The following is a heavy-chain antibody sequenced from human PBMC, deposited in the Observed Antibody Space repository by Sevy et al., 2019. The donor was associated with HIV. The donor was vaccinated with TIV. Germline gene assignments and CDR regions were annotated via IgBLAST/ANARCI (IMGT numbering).Heavy chain of an antibody. V-gene: IGHV3-9*03. CDR2: ISWNSGNI. CDR3: ARGFWSGLGYFDY. J-gene: IGHJ4*02. Sequence: GGCLRLSCAASGFTFDDYAMHWVRQAPGKGLEWVSGISWNSGNIGYADSVKGRFTISRDNAKNSLYLQMNSLRAEDMALYYCARGFWSGLGYFDYWGQGTLVTVSS. CDR1: GFTFDDYA. D-gene: IGHD3-3*01.